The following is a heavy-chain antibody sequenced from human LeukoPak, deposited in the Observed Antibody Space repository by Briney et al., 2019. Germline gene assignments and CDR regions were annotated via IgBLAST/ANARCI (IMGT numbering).Heavy chain of an antibody. J-gene: IGHJ3*02. V-gene: IGHV3-30-3*01. CDR1: GFTFSSYA. CDR2: ISYDGSNK. Sequence: PGGSLRLSCAASGFTFSSYAMHWVRQAPGKGLEWVAVISYDGSNKYYADSVKGRFTISRDNSKNTLYLQMNSLRAEDTAVYYCARDREYSNYGHAFDIWGQGTVVTVSS. CDR3: ARDREYSNYGHAFDI. D-gene: IGHD4/OR15-4a*01.